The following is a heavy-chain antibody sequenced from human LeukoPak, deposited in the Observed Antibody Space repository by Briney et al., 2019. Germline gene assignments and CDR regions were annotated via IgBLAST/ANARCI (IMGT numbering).Heavy chain of an antibody. CDR1: GGSISSYY. CDR3: ARDGRYGRHYYYGMDV. V-gene: IGHV4-59*12. J-gene: IGHJ6*02. CDR2: IYSSGSI. Sequence: SETLSLTCTVSGGSISSYYWSWIRQPPGKGLEWIGYIYSSGSINYNPSLRSRVTISINTSKNQFSLRLTSVTAADTAVYYCARDGRYGRHYYYGMDVWGQGTTVTVSS. D-gene: IGHD3-10*01.